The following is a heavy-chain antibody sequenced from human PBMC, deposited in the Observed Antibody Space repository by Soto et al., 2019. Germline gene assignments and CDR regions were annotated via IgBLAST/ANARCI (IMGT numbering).Heavy chain of an antibody. CDR2: IRRDGGEE. J-gene: IGHJ3*02. Sequence: DVQRMESGGCLVQPGGSLRLSCAASGFTFSYYWMTWVRQAPGKGQEWVANIRRDGGEENDVDSVKGRISVSGDNAKESLYLQMNSLRSEHTAVYYCAKDATYSDSSFYYAVFHIWGQGTMVTVSS. D-gene: IGHD3-22*01. V-gene: IGHV3-7*05. CDR3: AKDATYSDSSFYYAVFHI. CDR1: GFTFSYYW.